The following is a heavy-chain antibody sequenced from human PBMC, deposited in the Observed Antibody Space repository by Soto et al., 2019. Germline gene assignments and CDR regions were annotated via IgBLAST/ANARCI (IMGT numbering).Heavy chain of an antibody. Sequence: GGSLRLSCAASGFTFSSYGMHWVRQAPGKGLVWVSRINSDGSSTSYADSVKGRFTISRDNAKNTLYLQMNSLRAEDTAVYYCAREGYIYYYYGMDVWGQGTTVTVSS. D-gene: IGHD5-12*01. CDR3: AREGYIYYYYGMDV. V-gene: IGHV3-74*01. CDR2: INSDGSST. J-gene: IGHJ6*02. CDR1: GFTFSSYG.